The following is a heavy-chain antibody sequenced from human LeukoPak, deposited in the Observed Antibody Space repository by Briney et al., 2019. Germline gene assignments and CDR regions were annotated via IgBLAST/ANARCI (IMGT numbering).Heavy chain of an antibody. Sequence: GGSLRLSCAASGFTVSSNYMSWVRQAPGKGLEWVSSITSSSSYIYYADSVKGRFTISRDNAKNSLYLQMNSLRAEHTAVQYCAKAPAGHCSGARCYPLDFGGQEILVSVSS. V-gene: IGHV3-21*01. CDR1: GFTVSSNY. CDR3: AKAPAGHCSGARCYPLDF. J-gene: IGHJ4*02. D-gene: IGHD2-15*01. CDR2: ITSSSSYI.